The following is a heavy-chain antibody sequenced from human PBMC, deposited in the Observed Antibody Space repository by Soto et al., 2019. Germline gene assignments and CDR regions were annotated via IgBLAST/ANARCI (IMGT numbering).Heavy chain of an antibody. CDR3: ARVPYDFWSGYGMDV. D-gene: IGHD3-3*01. Sequence: KPSETLSLTCTVSGGSISSGGYYWSWIRQHPGKGLEWIGYIYYSGSTYYNPSLKSRVTISVDTSKNQFSLKLSSVTAADTAVYYCARVPYDFWSGYGMDVWGQGTTVTVSS. V-gene: IGHV4-31*03. J-gene: IGHJ6*02. CDR2: IYYSGST. CDR1: GGSISSGGYY.